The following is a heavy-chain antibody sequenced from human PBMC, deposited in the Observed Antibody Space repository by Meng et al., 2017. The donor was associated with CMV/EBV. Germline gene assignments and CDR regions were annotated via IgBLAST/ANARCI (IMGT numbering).Heavy chain of an antibody. CDR2: INHSGST. V-gene: IGHV4-34*01. CDR3: ARTLQARYCSSTSCYKYGMDV. Sequence: ESLKISCAVYGGSFSGYYWSWIRQPPGKGLEWIGEINHSGSTNYNPSLKSRVTISVDTSKNQFSLKLSSVTAADTAVYYCARTLQARYCSSTSCYKYGMDVWGQGTTVTVSS. D-gene: IGHD2-2*01. CDR1: GGSFSGYY. J-gene: IGHJ6*02.